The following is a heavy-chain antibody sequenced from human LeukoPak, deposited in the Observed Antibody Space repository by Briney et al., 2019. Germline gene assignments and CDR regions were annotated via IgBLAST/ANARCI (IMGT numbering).Heavy chain of an antibody. CDR3: ARVLDTAMVWAYFDY. CDR2: ISSSGSTI. J-gene: IGHJ4*02. CDR1: GFTFSDYY. V-gene: IGHV3-11*01. D-gene: IGHD5-18*01. Sequence: GGSLRLSCAASGFTFSDYYMSWIRQAPGKGLEWVSYISSSGSTIYYADSVKGRFTITRDNAKNSLYLQMNSLRAEDTAVYYCARVLDTAMVWAYFDYWGQGTLVTVSS.